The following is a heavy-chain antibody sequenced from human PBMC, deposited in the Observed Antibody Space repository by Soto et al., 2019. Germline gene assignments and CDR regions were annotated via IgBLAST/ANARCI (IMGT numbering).Heavy chain of an antibody. J-gene: IGHJ6*02. V-gene: IGHV4-39*01. CDR2: IYYSGAI. D-gene: IGHD3-10*01. CDR1: GGSISGSTYY. CDR3: ARVVYYYGSGSYLRGYYYYGMDV. Sequence: PSETLSLTCTVSGGSISGSTYYWGWIRQPPGRGLEWIASIYYSGAIYYNPSLKSRVTISVDTSKNQFSLRLSSVTAADTAVYYCARVVYYYGSGSYLRGYYYYGMDVWGQGTTVTVSS.